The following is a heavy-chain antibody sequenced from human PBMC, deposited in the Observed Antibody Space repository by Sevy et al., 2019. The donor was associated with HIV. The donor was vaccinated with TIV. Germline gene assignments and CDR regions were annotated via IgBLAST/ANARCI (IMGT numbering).Heavy chain of an antibody. V-gene: IGHV3-48*01. CDR2: INSRSSTI. CDR1: GFTFSSYG. D-gene: IGHD2-8*02. Sequence: GGSLRLSCAASGFTFSSYGMHWVRQAPGKGLEWVSYINSRSSTIHYADSVKGRFTIFRDNAQNSLYLQMNSLRGEDTAVYYCARGPSFLVVSDAPVDYWGQGTLVTVSS. CDR3: ARGPSFLVVSDAPVDY. J-gene: IGHJ4*02.